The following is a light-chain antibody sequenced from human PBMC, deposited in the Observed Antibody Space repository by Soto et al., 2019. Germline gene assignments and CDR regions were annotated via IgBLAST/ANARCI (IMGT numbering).Light chain of an antibody. Sequence: DIQMTQSPSSLPASVGDRVTITCRASQSITNYLSWYQQRPGKAPKLLIHAASNLQSGVPSRFSGSGSETYFSLTLSRLQPEDFATYYCQQSYSAPRTFGQGTKVEIK. V-gene: IGKV1-39*01. CDR2: AAS. CDR3: QQSYSAPRT. J-gene: IGKJ2*01. CDR1: QSITNY.